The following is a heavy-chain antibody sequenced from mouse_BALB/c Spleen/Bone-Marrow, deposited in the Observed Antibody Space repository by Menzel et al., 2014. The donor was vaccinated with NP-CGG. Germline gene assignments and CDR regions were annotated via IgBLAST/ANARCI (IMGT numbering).Heavy chain of an antibody. V-gene: IGHV3-6*02. CDR2: ISYDGSN. J-gene: IGHJ4*01. Sequence: EVHLVESGPGLVKPSQSPSLTCSVTGYSITSGYYWNWIRQFPGNKLEWMGYISYDGSNNYNPSLKNRISVTRDTSKNQFFLKLNSVTTEDTATYYCAYYYYAMDYWGQGTSVTVSS. CDR1: GYSITSGYY. CDR3: AYYYYAMDY.